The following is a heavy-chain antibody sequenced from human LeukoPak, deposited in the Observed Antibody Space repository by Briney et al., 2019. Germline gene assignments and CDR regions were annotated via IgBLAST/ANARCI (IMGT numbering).Heavy chain of an antibody. CDR2: IIPIFGTA. CDR1: GGTFSSYA. V-gene: IGHV1-69*05. J-gene: IGHJ6*02. Sequence: SVKVSCKASGGTFSSYAISWVRQAPGQGLEWMGGIIPIFGTANYAQKLQGRVTMTTDTSTSTAYMELRSLRSDDTAVYYCARDPDPPAWYSSSWYYYYYGMDVWGQGTTVTVSS. D-gene: IGHD6-13*01. CDR3: ARDPDPPAWYSSSWYYYYYGMDV.